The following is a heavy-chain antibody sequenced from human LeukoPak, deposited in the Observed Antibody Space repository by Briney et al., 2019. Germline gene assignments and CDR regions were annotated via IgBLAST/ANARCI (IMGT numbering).Heavy chain of an antibody. Sequence: SGPALVKPTQTLTLTCTFSGFSLSTSGMCVSWIRQPPGKALEWRARIDWDDDKYYSTSLKTRLTISKDTSKNQVVLTMTNMDPVDTATYYCARFLDWEYYFDYWGQGTLVTVSS. CDR3: ARFLDWEYYFDY. CDR1: GFSLSTSGMC. CDR2: IDWDDDK. V-gene: IGHV2-70*11. J-gene: IGHJ4*02. D-gene: IGHD3-9*01.